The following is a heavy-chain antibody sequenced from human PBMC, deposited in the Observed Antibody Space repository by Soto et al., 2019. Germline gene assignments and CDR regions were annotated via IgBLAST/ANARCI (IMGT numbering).Heavy chain of an antibody. Sequence: QVQLVQSGVEVKKPGASVKVSCKASGYTFTDYRMIWVRQAPGQGLEWMGIINPSGGSTNYAPNFQGRVTLTRDSFTSTVYMELSNLRSEDTAVYYCARPAGRQANWFDPWGQGTLVTVSS. CDR1: GYTFTDYR. J-gene: IGHJ5*02. CDR3: ARPAGRQANWFDP. CDR2: INPSGGST. V-gene: IGHV1-46*01. D-gene: IGHD6-6*01.